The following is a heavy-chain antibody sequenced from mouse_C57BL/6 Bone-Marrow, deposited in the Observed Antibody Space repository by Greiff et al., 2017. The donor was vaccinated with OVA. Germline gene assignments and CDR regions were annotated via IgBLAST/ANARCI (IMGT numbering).Heavy chain of an antibody. Sequence: QVQLQQPGAELVKPGASVKLSCKASGYTFTSYWMHWVKQRPGQGLEWIGMIHPNSGSTNYNEKFKSKATLTVDKSSSTAYMQLSSLTSEDSAVYYCARRTASLAYWGQGTLVTVSA. D-gene: IGHD3-1*01. J-gene: IGHJ3*01. CDR2: IHPNSGST. CDR1: GYTFTSYW. CDR3: ARRTASLAY. V-gene: IGHV1-64*01.